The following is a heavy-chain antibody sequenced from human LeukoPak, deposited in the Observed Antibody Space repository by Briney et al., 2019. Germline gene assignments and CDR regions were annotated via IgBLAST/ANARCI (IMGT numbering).Heavy chain of an antibody. CDR3: ARGTAVAGDY. Sequence: WGSLRLSGAASGFTFSSYSRNWVRQAPGKGLEWFSYISSSSSTIYYADSVKGRFTMSRDNAKNSLYLQMNSLRAEDTAVYYCARGTAVAGDYWGQGNLVTVSS. CDR1: GFTFSSYS. V-gene: IGHV3-48*04. J-gene: IGHJ4*02. CDR2: ISSSSSTI. D-gene: IGHD6-19*01.